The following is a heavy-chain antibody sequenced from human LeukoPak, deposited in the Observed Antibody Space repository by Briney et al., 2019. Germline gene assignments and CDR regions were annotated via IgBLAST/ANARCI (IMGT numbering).Heavy chain of an antibody. V-gene: IGHV3-11*01. CDR3: AKATAGYSSSWYGY. CDR1: GFTFSDYY. CDR2: ISSSGSTI. D-gene: IGHD6-13*01. J-gene: IGHJ4*02. Sequence: PGGSLRLSCAASGFTFSDYYMSWIRQAPGKGLEWVSYISSSGSTIYYADSVKGRFTISRDNAKNSLYLQMNSLRAEDTAVYYCAKATAGYSSSWYGYWGQGTLVTVSS.